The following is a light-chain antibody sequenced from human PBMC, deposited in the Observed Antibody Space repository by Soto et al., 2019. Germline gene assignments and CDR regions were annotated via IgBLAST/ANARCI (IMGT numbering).Light chain of an antibody. V-gene: IGKV3-15*01. CDR3: QQYNNRPQWT. CDR2: GAS. CDR1: QSVRNN. J-gene: IGKJ1*01. Sequence: EVVMTQSPATLSVSPGERATLSCRASQSVRNNLAWYQQKPGQAPRLLIYGASTRATGIPARFSGSGSGTEFTLTISSLQFEDLAVYYCQQYNNRPQWTFGQGTKVEIK.